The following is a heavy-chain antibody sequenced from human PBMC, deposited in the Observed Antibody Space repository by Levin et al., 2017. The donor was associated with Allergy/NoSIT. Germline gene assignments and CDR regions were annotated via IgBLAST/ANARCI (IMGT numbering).Heavy chain of an antibody. CDR1: GFTFSTYG. V-gene: IGHV3-30*02. Sequence: PGGSLRLSCAASGFTFSTYGMLWVRQAPGKGLECVAFIGFDGTKKYYADSVKGRFTISRDTSKNTLYLQMKSLRAEDTAVYYCASAEYSFGFYYYGMDVWGQGTTVTVSS. D-gene: IGHD5-18*01. J-gene: IGHJ6*02. CDR3: ASAEYSFGFYYYGMDV. CDR2: IGFDGTKK.